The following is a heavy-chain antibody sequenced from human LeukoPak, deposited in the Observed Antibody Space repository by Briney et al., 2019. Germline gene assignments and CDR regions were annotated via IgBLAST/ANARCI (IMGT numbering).Heavy chain of an antibody. CDR1: GGSISSGSDY. CDR3: ARVPRAGGDYFDY. Sequence: SETLSLTCTVSGGSISSGSDYWSWIRQPAGKGLEWIGRIYTRGSTNYNPSLKSRVTISVKTSKNQFSLKLSSVTAADTAVYYCARVPRAGGDYFDYWGQGPLVTVSS. V-gene: IGHV4-61*02. J-gene: IGHJ4*02. CDR2: IYTRGST. D-gene: IGHD1-26*01.